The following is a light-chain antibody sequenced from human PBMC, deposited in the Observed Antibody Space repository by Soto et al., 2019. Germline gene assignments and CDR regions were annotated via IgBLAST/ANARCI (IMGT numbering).Light chain of an antibody. V-gene: IGKV3-11*01. CDR2: DAS. CDR1: QSVSTA. CDR3: QQRSKRPPT. J-gene: IGKJ2*01. Sequence: EVVLTQSPVTLSLSPGERAALSCRASQSVSTAVAWYQQKHGQAPRLLIYDASDRATGVPARFSGSGSGTDFTLTINSLEPEDFAVYCCQQRSKRPPTFGQGTKLDI.